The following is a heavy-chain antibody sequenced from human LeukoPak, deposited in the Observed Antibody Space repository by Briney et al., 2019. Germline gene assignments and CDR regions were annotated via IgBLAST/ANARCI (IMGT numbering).Heavy chain of an antibody. Sequence: GGSLRLSCAASGFTFSSYSMNWVRQAPGKGLEWVSYISSSISTIYYADSVKGRFTISRDNAKNSLYLQMNSLRAEDTAVYYCARAKPKNMVRGLIMRRESRYYFDYWGQGTLVTVSS. J-gene: IGHJ4*02. D-gene: IGHD3-10*01. CDR1: GFTFSSYS. V-gene: IGHV3-48*01. CDR2: ISSSISTI. CDR3: ARAKPKNMVRGLIMRRESRYYFDY.